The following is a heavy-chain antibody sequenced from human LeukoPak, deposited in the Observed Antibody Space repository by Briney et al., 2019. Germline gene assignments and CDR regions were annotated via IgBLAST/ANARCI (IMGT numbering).Heavy chain of an antibody. CDR3: ARATHYCTSTSCSQFDY. V-gene: IGHV1-18*01. D-gene: IGHD2-2*01. Sequence: ASVKVSCKASGYIFSNFGINWVRQAPGQGLEWMGWINPNSGGTNYAQKLQGRVTMTTDTSTSTAYMELRSLRSDDTAVYYCARATHYCTSTSCSQFDYWGQGTLVTVSS. CDR2: INPNSGGT. J-gene: IGHJ4*02. CDR1: GYIFSNFG.